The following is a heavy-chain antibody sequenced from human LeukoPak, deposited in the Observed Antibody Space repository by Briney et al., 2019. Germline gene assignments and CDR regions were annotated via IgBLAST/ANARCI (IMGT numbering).Heavy chain of an antibody. CDR3: AFSAASRQTYYGMDV. CDR2: INTDGSST. Sequence: GGSLRLSCAASGFTFSTYWMRWVRQAPGKGLVWVSRINTDGSSTAYADSVKGRFTVSRDNAKNTLYLQMNSLRAEDTAVYYCAFSAASRQTYYGMDVWGKGTAVTVSS. V-gene: IGHV3-74*01. J-gene: IGHJ6*04. D-gene: IGHD2-2*01. CDR1: GFTFSTYW.